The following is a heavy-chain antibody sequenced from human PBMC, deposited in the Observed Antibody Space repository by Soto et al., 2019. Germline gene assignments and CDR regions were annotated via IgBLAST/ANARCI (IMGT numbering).Heavy chain of an antibody. J-gene: IGHJ4*02. Sequence: PVGSLRLSCDASGFTFSAYVMNWVRQAPGKVLEWVSSIGSTSNYIYYGDSMRGRFTISRDNAKNSLYLEMNSLRAEDTAVYYCARESEDLTSNFDYWGQGTLVTVSS. CDR2: IGSTSNYI. V-gene: IGHV3-21*06. CDR1: GFTFSAYV. CDR3: ARESEDLTSNFDY.